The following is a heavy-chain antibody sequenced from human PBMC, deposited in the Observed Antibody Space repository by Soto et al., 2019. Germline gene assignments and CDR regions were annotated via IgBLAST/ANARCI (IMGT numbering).Heavy chain of an antibody. CDR2: IYPGDSDI. CDR3: ARPTVGASYFDY. Sequence: EVQLVQSGAEVNKPGESLKISCKTSGYSFTNYWIGWVRQMPGKGLEWMGIIYPGDSDIRYSPSFQGQVTISADKSISTAYLQWRSLRASHTAMYYCARPTVGASYFDYWGQGTLVTVSS. CDR1: GYSFTNYW. V-gene: IGHV5-51*01. J-gene: IGHJ4*02. D-gene: IGHD1-26*01.